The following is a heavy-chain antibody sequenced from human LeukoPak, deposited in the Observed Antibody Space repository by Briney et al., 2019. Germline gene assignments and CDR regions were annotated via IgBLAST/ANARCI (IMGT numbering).Heavy chain of an antibody. J-gene: IGHJ4*02. Sequence: RTGGSLRLSCAASGFTFSSYAMSWVRQAPGKGLEWVGFIRSKAYGGTTEYAASVKGRFTISRDDSKSIAYLQMNSLKTEDTAVYYCTRVGRGLRDGNGSGYWGQGTLVTVSS. V-gene: IGHV3-49*04. CDR1: GFTFSSYA. CDR3: TRVGRGLRDGNGSGY. D-gene: IGHD4-17*01. CDR2: IRSKAYGGTT.